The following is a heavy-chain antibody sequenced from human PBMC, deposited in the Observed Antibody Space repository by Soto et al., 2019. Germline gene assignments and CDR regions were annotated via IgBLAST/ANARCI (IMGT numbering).Heavy chain of an antibody. D-gene: IGHD2-21*02. J-gene: IGHJ4*02. V-gene: IGHV4-39*01. Sequence: TLSLTCTVSGVSISSSSYSWGWIRQPPGKGLEWIGSIFHSGSTYYNPSLESRVTMSVDTSKNQFSLKLNSVTAADTAVYYCSVAYCGGDCLDFWGQGTLVTVSS. CDR1: GVSISSSSYS. CDR2: IFHSGST. CDR3: SVAYCGGDCLDF.